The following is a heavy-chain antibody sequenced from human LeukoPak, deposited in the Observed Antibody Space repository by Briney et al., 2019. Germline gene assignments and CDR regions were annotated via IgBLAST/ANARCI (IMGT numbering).Heavy chain of an antibody. J-gene: IGHJ6*02. D-gene: IGHD2-2*01. CDR3: ARARCSSTSCYLIYYYYGMDV. CDR2: IWYDGSNK. Sequence: GGSLRLSCAAFGFTFSSYGMHWVRQAPGKGLEWVAVIWYDGSNKYYADSVKGRFTISRDNSKNTLYLQMNSLRAEDTAVYYCARARCSSTSCYLIYYYYGMDVWGQGTTVTVSS. V-gene: IGHV3-33*01. CDR1: GFTFSSYG.